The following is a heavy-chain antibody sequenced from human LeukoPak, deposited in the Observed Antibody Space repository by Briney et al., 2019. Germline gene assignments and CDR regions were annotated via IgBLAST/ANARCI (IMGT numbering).Heavy chain of an antibody. J-gene: IGHJ4*02. CDR3: ARSFFLGDFDY. D-gene: IGHD3-3*02. CDR2: ISWNSGSI. Sequence: PGGSLRLSCETSGSIFSNCWMTCVRQAPGKGLEWVSGISWNSGSIGYADSVKGRFTISRDNAKNSLYLQMNSLRAEDTAVYYCARSFFLGDFDYWGQGTLVTVSS. CDR1: GSIFSNCW. V-gene: IGHV3-20*04.